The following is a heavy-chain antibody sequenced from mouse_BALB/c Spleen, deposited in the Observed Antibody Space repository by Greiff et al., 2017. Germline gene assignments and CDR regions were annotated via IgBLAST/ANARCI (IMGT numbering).Heavy chain of an antibody. CDR3: ARERANWYYYAMDY. CDR1: GYTFTSYW. D-gene: IGHD4-1*01. Sequence: VQVVESGAELAKPGASVKMSCKASGYTFTSYWMHWVKPRPGQGLEWIGYINPSTGYTEYNQKFKDKATLTADKSSSTAYMQLSSLTSEDSAVYYCARERANWYYYAMDYWGQGTSVTVSS. V-gene: IGHV1-7*01. CDR2: INPSTGYT. J-gene: IGHJ4*01.